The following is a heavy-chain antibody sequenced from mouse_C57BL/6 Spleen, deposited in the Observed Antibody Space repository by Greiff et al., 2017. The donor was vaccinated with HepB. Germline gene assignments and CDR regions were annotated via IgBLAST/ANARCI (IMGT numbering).Heavy chain of an antibody. J-gene: IGHJ3*01. CDR2: IYPGDGDT. CDR1: GYAFSSYW. Sequence: QVQLQQSGAELVKPGASVKISCKASGYAFSSYWMNWVKQRPGKGLEWIGQIYPGDGDTNYNGKFKGKATLTADKSSSTAYMQLSSLTSEDSAVYFCAREGDYSNYGFAYWGQGTLVTVSA. D-gene: IGHD2-5*01. V-gene: IGHV1-80*01. CDR3: AREGDYSNYGFAY.